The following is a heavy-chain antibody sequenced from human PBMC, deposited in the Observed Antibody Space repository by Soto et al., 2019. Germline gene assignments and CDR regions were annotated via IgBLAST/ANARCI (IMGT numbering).Heavy chain of an antibody. Sequence: PGGSLRLSCATSGFTFSTHWMGWVRQTPGKRLEWVANIKYDGSEISYADSVKGRFTISRDNAKNSLYLQMNWLRAEDTAVYYCAAWPRSNWSDYWGQGTLVTVSS. V-gene: IGHV3-7*05. CDR2: IKYDGSEI. CDR3: AAWPRSNWSDY. D-gene: IGHD6-13*01. CDR1: GFTFSTHW. J-gene: IGHJ4*02.